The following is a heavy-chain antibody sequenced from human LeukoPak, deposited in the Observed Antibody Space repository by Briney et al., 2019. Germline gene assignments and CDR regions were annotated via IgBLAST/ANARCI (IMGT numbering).Heavy chain of an antibody. CDR1: GGSFSGYY. V-gene: IGHV4-34*01. D-gene: IGHD4-17*01. CDR2: INHSGST. Sequence: PSETLSLTCAVYGGSFSGYYWSWIRQPPGKGLEWIGEINHSGSTNYNPSLKSRVTISVDTSKNQFSLKLTSVTAADTAVYYCATLPGGVTTPNPSWGQGTLVTVSS. J-gene: IGHJ5*02. CDR3: ATLPGGVTTPNPS.